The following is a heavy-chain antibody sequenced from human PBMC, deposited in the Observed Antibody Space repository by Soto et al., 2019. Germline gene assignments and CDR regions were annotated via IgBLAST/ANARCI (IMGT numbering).Heavy chain of an antibody. Sequence: PGGSLRLSCAASGFTFSSYAMHWVRQAPGKGLEWVAVISYDGSNKYYADSVKGRFTISRDNSKNTLYLQMNGLRVEDTAVYYCAKDRLAGNFDYWGQGTQVTVYS. V-gene: IGHV3-30-3*01. J-gene: IGHJ4*02. CDR1: GFTFSSYA. CDR2: ISYDGSNK. CDR3: AKDRLAGNFDY.